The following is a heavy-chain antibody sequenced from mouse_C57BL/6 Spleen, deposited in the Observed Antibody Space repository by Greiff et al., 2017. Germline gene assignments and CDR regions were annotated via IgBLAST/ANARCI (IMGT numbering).Heavy chain of an antibody. J-gene: IGHJ2*01. CDR1: GYTFTSYW. Sequence: QVQLQQPGAELVRPGSSVKLSCKASGYTFTSYWMHWVKQRPIQGLEWIGNIDPSDSETHYNQKFKDKATLTVAKSSSTAYMKVSSLTSEDSAVYYGARGGEDYYGSSPGYFDYWCQGTTLTVSS. V-gene: IGHV1-52*01. CDR3: ARGGEDYYGSSPGYFDY. D-gene: IGHD1-1*01. CDR2: IDPSDSET.